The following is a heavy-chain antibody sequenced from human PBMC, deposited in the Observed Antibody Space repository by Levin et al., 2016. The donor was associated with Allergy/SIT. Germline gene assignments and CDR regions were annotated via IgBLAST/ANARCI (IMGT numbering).Heavy chain of an antibody. D-gene: IGHD3-22*01. Sequence: VRQAPGKGLEWIGEIYHSGSTNYNPSLKSRVTISVDKSKNQFSLKLSSVTAADTAVYYCARDRSRPYYYDSSGYDDAFDIWGQGTMVTVSS. J-gene: IGHJ3*02. CDR3: ARDRSRPYYYDSSGYDDAFDI. V-gene: IGHV4-4*02. CDR2: IYHSGST.